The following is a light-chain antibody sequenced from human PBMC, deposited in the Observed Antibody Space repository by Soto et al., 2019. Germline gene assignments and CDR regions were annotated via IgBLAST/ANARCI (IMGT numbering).Light chain of an antibody. CDR3: QESHTFLWGT. CDR1: QTIGNS. Sequence: DIQMTQSPSSLSASIGDRVTITCRATQTIGNSLNWYQQRPGKAPKLLIYGSSTVQGGVTSRFSGSGSVTDFTLTISSLQPEDSATYFCQESHTFLWGTFGQGTKV. V-gene: IGKV1-39*01. CDR2: GSS. J-gene: IGKJ1*01.